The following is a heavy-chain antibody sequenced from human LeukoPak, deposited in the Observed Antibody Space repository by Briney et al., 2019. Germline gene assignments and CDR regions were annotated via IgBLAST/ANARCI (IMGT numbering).Heavy chain of an antibody. CDR1: GYTFTGYY. Sequence: ASVKVSCKASGYTFTGYYMHWVRQAPGQGLEWMGWINPNSGGTSYAQKFQGRVTMTRDTSISTAYMELSRLRSDDTAVYYCAREGTAGTSIYWGQGTLVTVSS. CDR3: AREGTAGTSIY. J-gene: IGHJ4*02. D-gene: IGHD6-13*01. V-gene: IGHV1-2*02. CDR2: INPNSGGT.